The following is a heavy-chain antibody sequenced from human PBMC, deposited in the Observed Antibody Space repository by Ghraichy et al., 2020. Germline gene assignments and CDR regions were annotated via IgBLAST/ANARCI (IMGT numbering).Heavy chain of an antibody. Sequence: SETLSLTCTVFGGSVRSAPYYWSWIRQSPGRGLEYIGYIHYSGSTNYNPSLKSRVTISVDTSKNQVSLKLTSVTAADTALYYCARDQGYSSGYYLDSWGQGTLVTVSS. D-gene: IGHD6-19*01. V-gene: IGHV4-61*01. CDR2: IHYSGST. CDR3: ARDQGYSSGYYLDS. CDR1: GGSVRSAPYY. J-gene: IGHJ4*02.